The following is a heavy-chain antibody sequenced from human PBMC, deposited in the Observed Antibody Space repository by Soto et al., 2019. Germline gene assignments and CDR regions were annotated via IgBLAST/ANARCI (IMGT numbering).Heavy chain of an antibody. V-gene: IGHV4-59*01. J-gene: IGHJ5*02. CDR3: ARNYDSSVTNWFDP. Sequence: SETLSLTCTVSGGSISSYYWSWIRQPPGKGLEWIGYIYYSGSTNYNPSLKSRVTISVDTSKNQFPLKLSSVTAADTAVYYCARNYDSSVTNWFDPWGQGTLVTVS. CDR1: GGSISSYY. CDR2: IYYSGST. D-gene: IGHD3-22*01.